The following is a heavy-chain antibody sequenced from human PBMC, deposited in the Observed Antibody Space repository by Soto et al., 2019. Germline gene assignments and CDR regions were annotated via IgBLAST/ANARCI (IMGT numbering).Heavy chain of an antibody. CDR2: IIPIFGTA. CDR3: ARPRGANYYYGMDV. J-gene: IGHJ6*02. CDR1: GGTCSIYA. V-gene: IGHV1-69*06. Sequence: SVKVSCKDSGGTCSIYAISCVRQSAGQWLDGMGGIIPIFGTANYAQKFQGRVTITADKSTSTAYMELSSLRSEDTAVYYCARPRGANYYYGMDVWGQGTTVTVS.